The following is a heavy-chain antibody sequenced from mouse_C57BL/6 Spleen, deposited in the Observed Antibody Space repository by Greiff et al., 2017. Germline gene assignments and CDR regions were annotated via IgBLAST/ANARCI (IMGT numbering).Heavy chain of an antibody. CDR2: IDPSDSYT. V-gene: IGHV1-59*01. CDR3: ARDRGSDY. CDR1: GYTFTSYW. Sequence: QVQLQQPGAELVRPGTSVKLSCKASGYTFTSYWMHWVKQRPGQGLEWIGVIDPSDSYTNYNQKFKGKATLTVDTSSSTAYMQLSSLTSEDSAVYYCARDRGSDYWGQGTTRTVSS. J-gene: IGHJ2*01.